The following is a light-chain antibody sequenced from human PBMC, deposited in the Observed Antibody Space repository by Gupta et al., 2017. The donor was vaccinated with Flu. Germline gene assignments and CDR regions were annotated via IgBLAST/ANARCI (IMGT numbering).Light chain of an antibody. Sequence: DGQMTESVSSLSACVGDRVTITCLPSQCIGSYLDWYQQKPGQAPKFLIYDASTWQCGVPSRFSGSGSGTDFTLTISSLEPEDFAIYYCKQAANAPATFGQGTKVEV. CDR3: KQAANAPAT. CDR2: DAS. V-gene: IGKV1-39*01. J-gene: IGKJ1*01. CDR1: QCIGSY.